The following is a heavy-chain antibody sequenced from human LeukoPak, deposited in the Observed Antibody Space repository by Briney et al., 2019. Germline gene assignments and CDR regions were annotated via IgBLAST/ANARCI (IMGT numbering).Heavy chain of an antibody. Sequence: SETLSLTCAVYGGSFSGYYWSWLRQPPGKGLEWLGEINHSGSTNYNPSLKSRVTISVDTSKIQFSLKLSSVTAADTAVYYCARAGSSGLFTYFDYWGQGTLVTVSS. V-gene: IGHV4-34*01. CDR3: ARAGSSGLFTYFDY. CDR1: GGSFSGYY. CDR2: INHSGST. D-gene: IGHD3-10*02. J-gene: IGHJ4*02.